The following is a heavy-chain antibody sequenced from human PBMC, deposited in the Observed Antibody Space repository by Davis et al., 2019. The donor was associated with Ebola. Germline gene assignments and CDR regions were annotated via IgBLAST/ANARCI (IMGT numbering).Heavy chain of an antibody. J-gene: IGHJ4*02. Sequence: AASVKVSCKASGGTFSSYAISWVRQAPGQGLEWMGRIIPILGIANYAQKFQGRVTITADKSTSTAYMELSSLRSEDTAVYYCARDYYDSSPHRAPYWGQGTLVTVSS. D-gene: IGHD3-22*01. CDR3: ARDYYDSSPHRAPY. CDR2: IIPILGIA. CDR1: GGTFSSYA. V-gene: IGHV1-69*04.